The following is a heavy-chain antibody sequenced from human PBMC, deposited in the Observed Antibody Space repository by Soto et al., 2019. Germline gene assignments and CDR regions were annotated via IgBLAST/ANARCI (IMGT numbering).Heavy chain of an antibody. CDR3: ARGKLSDYVWGSYRYHFDY. D-gene: IGHD3-16*02. Sequence: SETLSLTCAVYGGSFSGYYWSWIRQPPGKGLEWIGEINHSGSTNYNPSLKSRVTISVDTSKNQFSLKLSSVTAADTAVYYCARGKLSDYVWGSYRYHFDYWGQGTVVTVS. J-gene: IGHJ4*02. CDR2: INHSGST. V-gene: IGHV4-34*01. CDR1: GGSFSGYY.